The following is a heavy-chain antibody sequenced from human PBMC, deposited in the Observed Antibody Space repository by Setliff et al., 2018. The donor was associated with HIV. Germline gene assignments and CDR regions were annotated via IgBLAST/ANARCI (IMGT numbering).Heavy chain of an antibody. V-gene: IGHV3-53*01. J-gene: IGHJ4*02. CDR3: ARVGKDGYNYNYFDY. D-gene: IGHD5-12*01. CDR2: IYGGGST. Sequence: PGGSLRLSCAASGFTVSNNYMNWVRQAPGKGLEWVSVIYGGGSTYYADSVKGRFTISRDNSKNTLYLQMNSLRAEDTAVYYCARVGKDGYNYNYFDYWGQGTLVTVSS. CDR1: GFTVSNNY.